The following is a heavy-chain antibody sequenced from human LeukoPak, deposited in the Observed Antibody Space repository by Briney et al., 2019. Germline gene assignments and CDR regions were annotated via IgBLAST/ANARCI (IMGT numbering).Heavy chain of an antibody. CDR2: IYYSGST. V-gene: IGHV4-59*12. J-gene: IGHJ4*02. CDR1: GGSISSYY. D-gene: IGHD5-24*01. Sequence: SETLSLTCTVSGGSISSYYWSWIRQPPGKGLEWIGYIYYSGSTNYNPSLKSRVTISVDTSKNQFSLKLSSVTAADTAVYYCARVSPQMAFFDYWGQGTLVTVSS. CDR3: ARVSPQMAFFDY.